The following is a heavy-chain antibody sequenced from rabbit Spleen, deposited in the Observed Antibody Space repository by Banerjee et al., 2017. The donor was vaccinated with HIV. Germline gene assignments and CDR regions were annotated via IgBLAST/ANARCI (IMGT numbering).Heavy chain of an antibody. CDR3: ARDLATVIGWNFAL. Sequence: QQQLVESGGGLVQPGGTLKLSCKASEFDFSRYGVSWVRQAPGKGLEWIGYIDPIFGSTYYASWMNGRFTISRSTSLATVTLQMPSLTAADTATYFCARDLATVIGWNFALWGQGTLVTVS. J-gene: IGHJ6*01. CDR2: IDPIFGST. D-gene: IGHD4-1*01. CDR1: EFDFSRYG. V-gene: IGHV1S47*01.